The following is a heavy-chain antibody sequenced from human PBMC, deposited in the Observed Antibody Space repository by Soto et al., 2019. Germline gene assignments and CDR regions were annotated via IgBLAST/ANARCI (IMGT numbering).Heavy chain of an antibody. J-gene: IGHJ4*02. D-gene: IGHD3-9*01. V-gene: IGHV3-48*03. Sequence: EVQLLESGGGLVQPGGSLRLSCAASGFTFSSYEMNWVRQAPGKGLEWVSYISSSGSTIYYADSVKGRFTISRDNAKNSLYLQMNSLRAEDTAVYYCARALVLRYFDWLLDYWGQGTLVTVSS. CDR3: ARALVLRYFDWLLDY. CDR1: GFTFSSYE. CDR2: ISSSGSTI.